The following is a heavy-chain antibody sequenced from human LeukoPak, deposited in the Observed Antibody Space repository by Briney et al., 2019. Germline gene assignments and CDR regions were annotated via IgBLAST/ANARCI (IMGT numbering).Heavy chain of an antibody. CDR1: GYTPTELS. CDR2: FDPEDDET. V-gene: IGHV1-24*01. J-gene: IGHJ3*02. CDR3: ATAAVSDAFDI. Sequence: ASVKVSCKVSGYTPTELSIHWVRQAPGKGLEWMGGFDPEDDETIYAQRFQGRVTMTEDTSTDTAYMELNSLRSEDTAVYYCATAAVSDAFDIWGQGTLVTVSS.